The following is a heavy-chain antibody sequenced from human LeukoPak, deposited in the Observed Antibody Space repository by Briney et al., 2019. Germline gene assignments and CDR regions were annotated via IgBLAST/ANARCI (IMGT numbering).Heavy chain of an antibody. CDR2: INPSGGST. CDR3: ARGDCSGGSCYPYFDY. J-gene: IGHJ4*02. CDR1: GYTFTSYY. V-gene: IGHV1-46*01. Sequence: ASVEVSCKASGYTFTSYYMHWVRQAPGQGLEWMGIINPSGGSTSYAQKFQGRVTMTRDTSTSTVYMELSSLRSEDTAVYYCARGDCSGGSCYPYFDYWGQGTLVTVSS. D-gene: IGHD2-15*01.